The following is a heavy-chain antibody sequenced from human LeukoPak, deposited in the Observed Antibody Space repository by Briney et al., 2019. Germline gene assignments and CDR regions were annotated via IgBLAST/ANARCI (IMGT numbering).Heavy chain of an antibody. CDR1: RGSISSYY. J-gene: IGHJ4*02. D-gene: IGHD5-12*01. CDR3: ARGRNSGYDYDY. Sequence: SETLSLTCTVSRGSISSYYWSWIRQPPGKGLEWIGYISYSGNTNYSPSLKSRVTISVDTSKNQFPLKLSSVTAADTAVYYCARGRNSGYDYDYWGQGTLVTVSS. CDR2: ISYSGNT. V-gene: IGHV4-59*01.